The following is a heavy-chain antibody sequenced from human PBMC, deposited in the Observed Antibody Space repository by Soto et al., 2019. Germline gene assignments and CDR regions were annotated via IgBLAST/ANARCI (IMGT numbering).Heavy chain of an antibody. CDR1: GGSFSGYY. CDR2: INHSGST. D-gene: IGHD6-6*01. CDR3: VRGPIAARYFDY. J-gene: IGHJ4*02. Sequence: SETLSLTCAVYGGSFSGYYWSWIRQPPGKGLEWIGEINHSGSTNYNPSLKSRVTISVDTSKNQFSLKLSSVTAADTAVYYCVRGPIAARYFDYWGQGTLVTVSS. V-gene: IGHV4-34*01.